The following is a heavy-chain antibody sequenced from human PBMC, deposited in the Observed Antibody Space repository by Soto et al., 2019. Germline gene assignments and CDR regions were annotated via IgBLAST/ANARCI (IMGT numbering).Heavy chain of an antibody. CDR3: TTVSYIATQPVRYDY. CDR1: GFTFSNAW. D-gene: IGHD3-16*02. V-gene: IGHV3-15*07. Sequence: PGGSLRLSCAASGFTFSNAWINWVRQTPGRGLEWVGRVKSKNDGGTTDFAAPVKGRFAISRDDSKNMVYLEMNSLQTEDTAMYYCTTVSYIATQPVRYDYWGHGTLVTVSA. CDR2: VKSKNDGGTT. J-gene: IGHJ4*01.